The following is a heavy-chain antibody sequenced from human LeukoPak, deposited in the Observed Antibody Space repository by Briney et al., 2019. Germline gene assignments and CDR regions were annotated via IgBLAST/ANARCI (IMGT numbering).Heavy chain of an antibody. Sequence: GGSLRLSCAASGFTFSSYSMNWVRQAPGKGLEWVSSISSSSSYIYYADSVKGRFTISRDNAKKSLYLQMNSLRAEDTAVYYCAREGDFWSGYYFDYWGQGTLVTVSS. V-gene: IGHV3-21*01. J-gene: IGHJ4*02. CDR1: GFTFSSYS. CDR2: ISSSSSYI. CDR3: AREGDFWSGYYFDY. D-gene: IGHD3-3*01.